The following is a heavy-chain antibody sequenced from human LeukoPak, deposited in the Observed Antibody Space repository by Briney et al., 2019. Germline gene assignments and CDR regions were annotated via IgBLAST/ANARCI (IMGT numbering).Heavy chain of an antibody. V-gene: IGHV4-39*01. J-gene: IGHJ3*02. CDR2: IYYSEST. D-gene: IGHD3-22*01. CDR1: GGSISSSSYY. CDR3: ARSQNYYDSSGYYYGAFDI. Sequence: SQTLSLTCTVSGGSISSSSYYWGWIRQPPGMGLEWIGAIYYSESTYYDPSLKSRVTISVDTSKNQFSLKLSSVTAADTAVYYCARSQNYYDSSGYYYGAFDIWGQGTMVTVSS.